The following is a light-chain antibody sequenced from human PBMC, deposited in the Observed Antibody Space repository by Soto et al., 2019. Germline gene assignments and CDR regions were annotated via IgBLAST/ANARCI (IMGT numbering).Light chain of an antibody. CDR3: SSYKISSTPWV. V-gene: IGLV2-14*01. Sequence: QSALTQPASVSGSPGQSITISCTGTGSDVGGYNYVSWYQQNPGKAPKLMIYEVTNRPPGVSNRFSGSKSGNTAALTISGLQAEDEADYYCSSYKISSTPWVFGGGTKLTVL. CDR1: GSDVGGYNY. CDR2: EVT. J-gene: IGLJ3*02.